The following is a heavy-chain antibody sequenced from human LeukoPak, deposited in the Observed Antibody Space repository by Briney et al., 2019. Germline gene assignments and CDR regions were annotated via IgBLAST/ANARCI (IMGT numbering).Heavy chain of an antibody. CDR3: AKDSSIAAAGPDAFDI. J-gene: IGHJ3*02. CDR1: GFTFSSYG. CDR2: IRHDGSNK. Sequence: GGSLRLSCAASGFTFSSYGMHWVRQAPGKGLEWVAFIRHDGSNKYYADSVKGRFTISRDNSKNTLYLQMNSLRAEDTAVYYCAKDSSIAAAGPDAFDIWGQGTMVTVSS. D-gene: IGHD6-13*01. V-gene: IGHV3-30*02.